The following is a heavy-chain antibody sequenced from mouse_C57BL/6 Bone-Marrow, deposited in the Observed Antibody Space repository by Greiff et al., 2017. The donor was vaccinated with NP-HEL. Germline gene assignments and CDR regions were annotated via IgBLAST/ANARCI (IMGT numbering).Heavy chain of an antibody. J-gene: IGHJ2*01. Sequence: EVQVVESGGGLVKPGGSLKLSCAASGFTFSDYGMHWVRQAPEKGLEWVAYISSGSSTIYYADTVKGRFTISRDNAKNTLFLQMTSLRSEDTAMYYCAMFSKFPLYYYGSTYFDYWGQGTTLTVSS. V-gene: IGHV5-17*01. CDR1: GFTFSDYG. CDR2: ISSGSSTI. CDR3: AMFSKFPLYYYGSTYFDY. D-gene: IGHD1-1*01.